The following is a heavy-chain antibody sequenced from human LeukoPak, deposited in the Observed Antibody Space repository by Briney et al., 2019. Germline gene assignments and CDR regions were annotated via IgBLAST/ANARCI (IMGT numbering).Heavy chain of an antibody. Sequence: SETLSPTCTVSGGSISSYYWSWIRQPPGKGLEWIGYIYYSGSTNYNPSLKSRVTISVDTSKSQFSLKLSSVTAADTAVYYCARLIAARSWFDPWGQGTLVTVSS. CDR3: ARLIAARSWFDP. CDR2: IYYSGST. D-gene: IGHD6-25*01. CDR1: GGSISSYY. J-gene: IGHJ5*02. V-gene: IGHV4-59*08.